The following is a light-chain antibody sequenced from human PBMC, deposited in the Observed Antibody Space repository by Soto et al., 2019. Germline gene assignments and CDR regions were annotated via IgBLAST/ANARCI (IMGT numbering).Light chain of an antibody. J-gene: IGLJ2*01. Sequence: QSALTQPASVSGSPGQTITISCAGTKFDIGRYDYVSWYRQHPGEAPKLIIFEINNRPSGVSNRFSGSKSGNTASLTIFGLQAEDDADYYCASYGGRDDMIFGGGTQLTVL. V-gene: IGLV2-14*01. CDR2: EIN. CDR3: ASYGGRDDMI. CDR1: KFDIGRYDY.